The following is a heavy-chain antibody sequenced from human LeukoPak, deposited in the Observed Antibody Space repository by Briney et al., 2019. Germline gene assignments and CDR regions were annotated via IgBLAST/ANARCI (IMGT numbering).Heavy chain of an antibody. V-gene: IGHV4-39*01. CDR2: IYYSGST. J-gene: IGHJ4*02. CDR3: ARGTLGHYYDSSGSIDY. D-gene: IGHD3-22*01. CDR1: GGSISSSSYY. Sequence: SETLSLTCTVSGGSISSSSYYWGWIRQPPGKGLEWIGSIYYSGSTYYNPSLKSRVTISVDTSKNQFSLKLSSVTAADTAVYYCARGTLGHYYDSSGSIDYWGQGTLVTVPS.